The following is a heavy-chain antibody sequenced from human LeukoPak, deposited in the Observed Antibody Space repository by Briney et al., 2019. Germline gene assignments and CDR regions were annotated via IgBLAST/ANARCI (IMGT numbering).Heavy chain of an antibody. CDR1: GGSINKYY. J-gene: IGHJ4*02. CDR2: VHDSAGT. D-gene: IGHD3-9*01. Sequence: PSETLSLTCTVSGGSINKYYWSWIRQSPGKGLEWLGYVHDSAGTIYNPSLKSRVTISVGTSKTQFSLKVTSVTTADTAVYYCAKGRKDFDTNLGPYDSWGQGILVTVSS. V-gene: IGHV4-59*01. CDR3: AKGRKDFDTNLGPYDS.